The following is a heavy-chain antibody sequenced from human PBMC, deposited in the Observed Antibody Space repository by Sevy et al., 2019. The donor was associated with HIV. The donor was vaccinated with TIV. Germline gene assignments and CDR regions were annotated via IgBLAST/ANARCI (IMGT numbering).Heavy chain of an antibody. CDR3: AKDLKSSSSRYESQIFDY. CDR1: GFTFSSYA. D-gene: IGHD6-13*01. J-gene: IGHJ4*02. Sequence: GGSLRLSCAASGFTFSSYAMSWVRQAPGKGLEWVSAISGSGGSTYYADSVKGRFTISRDNSKNTLYLQMNSLRAEDTAVYYCAKDLKSSSSRYESQIFDYWGQGTLVTVSS. CDR2: ISGSGGST. V-gene: IGHV3-23*01.